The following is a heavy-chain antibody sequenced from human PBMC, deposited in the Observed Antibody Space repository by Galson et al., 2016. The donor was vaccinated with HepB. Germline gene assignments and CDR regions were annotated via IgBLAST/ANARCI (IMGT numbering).Heavy chain of an antibody. Sequence: SVKVSCKASGYTFTSYGISWVRQAPGQGLEWLGTISGYNDNANYAEKLQGRVTMATDRLTKTGYMEMRSLRSDDTAVFYCATSAPGQMAPIYYFYYGMDVWGQGTAVTVSS. D-gene: IGHD2-8*01. J-gene: IGHJ6*02. CDR2: ISGYNDNA. V-gene: IGHV1-18*01. CDR3: ATSAPGQMAPIYYFYYGMDV. CDR1: GYTFTSYG.